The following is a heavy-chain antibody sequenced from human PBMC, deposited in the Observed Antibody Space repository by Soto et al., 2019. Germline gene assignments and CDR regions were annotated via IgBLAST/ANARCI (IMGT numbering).Heavy chain of an antibody. CDR2: IIPILGIA. D-gene: IGHD2-21*02. J-gene: IGHJ4*02. CDR3: ARAHAYGGNSEHY. V-gene: IGHV1-69*04. Sequence: ASVKVSCKASGGTFSRNSISWVRQAPGQGLEWMGRIIPILGIANYAQKFQGRVTITADKSTSTAYMELSSLRSEDTAVYYCARAHAYGGNSEHYWGQGTLVTVS. CDR1: GGTFSRNS.